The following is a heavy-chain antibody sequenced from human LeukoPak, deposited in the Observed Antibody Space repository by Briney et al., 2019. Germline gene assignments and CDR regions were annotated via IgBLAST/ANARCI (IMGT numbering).Heavy chain of an antibody. CDR1: GGTFSSYA. D-gene: IGHD3-3*02. V-gene: IGHV1-69*01. Sequence: ASVKVSCKASGGTFSSYAISWVRQAPGQGLEWMGGIIPIFGTANYAQKFQGRVSITANESTSTAYMELSSLRSEDTAVYYCARQRGIYFDYWGQGTLVTVSS. CDR2: IIPIFGTA. J-gene: IGHJ4*02. CDR3: ARQRGIYFDY.